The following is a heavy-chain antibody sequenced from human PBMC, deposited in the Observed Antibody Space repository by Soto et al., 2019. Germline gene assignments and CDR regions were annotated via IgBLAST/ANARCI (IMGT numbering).Heavy chain of an antibody. CDR1: GGSISSGGYY. V-gene: IGHV4-31*03. CDR3: ARGETGTLFDY. Sequence: QVQLQESGPGLVKPSQTLSLTCTVSGGSISSGGYYWSWIRQHPGKGLEWIGYIYYSGSTYYNPSLKGRVTTSGDPSKNQFSLKLSSVTAADTAVYYCARGETGTLFDYWGQGTLVTVSS. D-gene: IGHD1-1*01. J-gene: IGHJ4*02. CDR2: IYYSGST.